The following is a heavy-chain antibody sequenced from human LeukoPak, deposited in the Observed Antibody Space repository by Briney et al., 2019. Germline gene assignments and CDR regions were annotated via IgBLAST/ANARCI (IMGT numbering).Heavy chain of an antibody. CDR2: IYYSGST. D-gene: IGHD2-21*01. J-gene: IGHJ3*02. Sequence: PSETLSLTCTVSGGSISSSTYYWGWIRQPPGKGLEWIGSIYYSGSTYYNLSLKSRVTISADKSKNQFSLKLSSVTAADTAMYYCASYWVRVGLLQGQDAFDTWGQGTMVTVSS. CDR3: ASYWVRVGLLQGQDAFDT. V-gene: IGHV4-39*01. CDR1: GGSISSSTYY.